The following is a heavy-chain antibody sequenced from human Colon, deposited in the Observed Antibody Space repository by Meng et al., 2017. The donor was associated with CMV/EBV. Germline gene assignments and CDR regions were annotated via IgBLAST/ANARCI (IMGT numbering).Heavy chain of an antibody. J-gene: IGHJ5*02. D-gene: IGHD2/OR15-2a*01. CDR3: AKPLVIEPFKDRWFDP. CDR1: GFTFNSYA. Sequence: GGSLRLSCVGSGFTFNSYALNWVRQAPGKGLEWVSAISRGSGTIFYADSVKGRFTISRDNSKNTLYSQMNSLRVEDTAVYFCAKPLVIEPFKDRWFDPWGQGTLVTVSS. V-gene: IGHV3-23*01. CDR2: ISRGSGTI.